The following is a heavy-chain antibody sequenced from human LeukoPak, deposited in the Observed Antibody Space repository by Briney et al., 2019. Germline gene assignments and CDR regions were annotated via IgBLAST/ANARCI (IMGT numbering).Heavy chain of an antibody. CDR3: AKGGSSSFYSDY. D-gene: IGHD6-6*01. CDR2: VRYDGSNR. V-gene: IGHV3-30*02. CDR1: GFTFRSYG. J-gene: IGHJ4*02. Sequence: GRSLRLSCAASGFTFRSYGMHWVRQAPGKGLEWVAFVRYDGSNRYYADSVKGRFTISRDNSENTVYLQMNSLGVEDTAVYYCAKGGSSSFYSDYWGQGTLVTVSS.